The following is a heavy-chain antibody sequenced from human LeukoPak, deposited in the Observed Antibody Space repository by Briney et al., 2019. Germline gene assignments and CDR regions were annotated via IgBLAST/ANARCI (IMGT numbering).Heavy chain of an antibody. D-gene: IGHD5-12*01. J-gene: IGHJ6*03. CDR3: AREVATMPLYYYYYMDV. CDR1: GGSFRSYY. CDR2: INHRGHT. Sequence: PSETLSLTCAVDGGSFRSYYWSWIRQPPGKGLEWIGEINHRGHTKYNPSLKSRVSVSVDTSKKQFSLRVTSVTAADTAVYYCAREVATMPLYYYYYMDVWGKGTTVTVSS. V-gene: IGHV4-34*01.